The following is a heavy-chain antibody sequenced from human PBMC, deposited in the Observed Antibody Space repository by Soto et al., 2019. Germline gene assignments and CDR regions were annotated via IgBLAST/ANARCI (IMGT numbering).Heavy chain of an antibody. V-gene: IGHV3-23*01. CDR3: AIRMYSTRWYYLDY. CDR2: ISAST. Sequence: EMHLLESGGGLVQAGGSLRLSCAASGFTVSSYALNWVRQAPGKGLEWVSGISASTYYADSVKGRFTISRDTSKNTLYLQMNSLRAEDTAIYFCAIRMYSTRWYYLDYWGQGTRVTVSS. D-gene: IGHD6-13*01. J-gene: IGHJ4*02. CDR1: GFTVSSYA.